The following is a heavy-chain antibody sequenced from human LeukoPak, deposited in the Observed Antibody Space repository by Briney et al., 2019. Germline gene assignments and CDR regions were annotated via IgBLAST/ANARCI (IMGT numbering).Heavy chain of an antibody. V-gene: IGHV4-34*01. D-gene: IGHD1-14*01. J-gene: IGHJ5*02. CDR3: ARTPVTRGWSDP. CDR2: INHSGST. Sequence: SETLSLTCAVYGGSFSGYYWSWIRQPPGKGLEWIGEINHSGSTNYNPSLKSRVTISVDTSKNQFSLKLSSVTAADTAVYYCARTPVTRGWSDPWGQGTLVTVSS. CDR1: GGSFSGYY.